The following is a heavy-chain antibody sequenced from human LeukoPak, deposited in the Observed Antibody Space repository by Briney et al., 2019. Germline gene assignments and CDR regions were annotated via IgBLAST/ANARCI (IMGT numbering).Heavy chain of an antibody. J-gene: IGHJ3*02. CDR1: GGSFCGYY. CDR3: ASGGLMVYAVRVQNDVFDI. Sequence: PSETLSLTCAVYGGSFCGYYWSWIRQPPGKGLEWIGEINHSGSTNYNPSLKSRVTISVDTSKNQFSLKLSSVTAADTAVYYCASGGLMVYAVRVQNDVFDIWGQGTMVTVSS. V-gene: IGHV4-34*01. CDR2: INHSGST. D-gene: IGHD2-8*01.